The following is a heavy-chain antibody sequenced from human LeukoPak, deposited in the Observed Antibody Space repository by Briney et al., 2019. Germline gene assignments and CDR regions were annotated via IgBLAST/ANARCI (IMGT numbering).Heavy chain of an antibody. J-gene: IGHJ4*02. CDR2: IYYSGST. CDR3: ARASGTGYSSSWPRPIDY. Sequence: SETLSLTCTVSGGSISSYYWSWIRQPPGKGLEWIGYIYYSGSTNYNPPLKSRVTISVDTSKNQFSLKLSSVTAAGTAVYYCARASGTGYSSSWPRPIDYWGQGTLVTVSS. V-gene: IGHV4-59*01. D-gene: IGHD6-13*01. CDR1: GGSISSYY.